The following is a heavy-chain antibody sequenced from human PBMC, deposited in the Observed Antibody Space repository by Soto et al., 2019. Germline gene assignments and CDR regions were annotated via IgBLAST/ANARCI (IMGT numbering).Heavy chain of an antibody. V-gene: IGHV3-53*01. D-gene: IGHD7-27*01. CDR1: GFTVSTPY. CDR3: ARELTGDNNDY. CDR2: IYSGGST. J-gene: IGHJ4*02. Sequence: XSLQISCAASGFTVSTPYIRWVRQAPGKGLEWVAVIYSGGSTYYADSVKGRFTISRDNSKNTLYLQMNTLRAEDTAVYYCARELTGDNNDYCGQGTLVTVSS.